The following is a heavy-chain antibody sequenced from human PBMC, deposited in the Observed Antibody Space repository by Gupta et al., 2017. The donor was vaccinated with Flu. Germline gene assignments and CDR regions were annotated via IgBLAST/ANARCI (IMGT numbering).Heavy chain of an antibody. V-gene: IGHV3-43*01. D-gene: IGHD5-18*01. CDR1: GFTFDDYT. Sequence: ASGFTFDDYTMLWVRQVPGKGLEWVALISWDGGSTYYADSVKGRFTISRDNSKNSLYLQMNSLRTEDTALYYGAKARGYSYGYIDYWGQGTLVTVXS. CDR2: ISWDGGST. J-gene: IGHJ4*02. CDR3: AKARGYSYGYIDY.